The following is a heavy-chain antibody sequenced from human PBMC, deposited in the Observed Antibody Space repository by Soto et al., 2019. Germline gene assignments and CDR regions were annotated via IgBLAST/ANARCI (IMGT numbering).Heavy chain of an antibody. J-gene: IGHJ5*01. CDR3: TRVAALGRGLNS. V-gene: IGHV6-1*01. D-gene: IGHD3-10*01. CDR1: GDRVSSKIVV. CDR2: TYYRSTWNH. Sequence: QARLQQSGPGLVKPSQTLSLTCVISGDRVSSKIVVWTWISQSPSRGIEWLGRTYYRSTWNHEYALSVNSPMTLNVDTSENPLSLQLSSVTPDYTPVYYCTRVAALGRGLNSRGQGTLVSVSS.